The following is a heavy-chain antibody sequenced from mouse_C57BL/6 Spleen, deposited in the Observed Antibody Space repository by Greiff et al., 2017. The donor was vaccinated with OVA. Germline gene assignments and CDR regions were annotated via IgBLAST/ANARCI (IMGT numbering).Heavy chain of an antibody. Sequence: QVQLKQPGAELVRPGSSVTLSCKASGYTFTSYWMAWVKQRPGQGLEWIGNIYPSDSETHYNPTFKDKATLTVDKSSSTAYMQLSGLTAEDSAFYYCARHEYEGVWFAYWGQGTLVTVSA. V-gene: IGHV1-61*01. J-gene: IGHJ3*01. CDR2: IYPSDSET. D-gene: IGHD2-4*01. CDR3: ARHEYEGVWFAY. CDR1: GYTFTSYW.